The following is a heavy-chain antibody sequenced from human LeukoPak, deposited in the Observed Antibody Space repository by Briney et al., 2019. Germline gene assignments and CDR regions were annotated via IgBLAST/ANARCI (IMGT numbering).Heavy chain of an antibody. J-gene: IGHJ6*02. CDR2: IYSGGST. D-gene: IGHD3-10*01. V-gene: IGHV3-53*01. CDR3: AAGITMVRGVRYYYYGMDV. CDR1: GFTVSSNY. Sequence: GGSLRLSCAASGFTVSSNYMSWVRQAPGKGLEWVSVIYSGGSTYYADSVKGRFTISRDNSKNTLYLQMNSLRAEDTAVYYCAAGITMVRGVRYYYYGMDVWGQGTTVTVSS.